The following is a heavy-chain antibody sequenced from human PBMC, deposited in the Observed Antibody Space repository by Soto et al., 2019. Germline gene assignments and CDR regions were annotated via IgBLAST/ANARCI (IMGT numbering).Heavy chain of an antibody. CDR1: DDSLSTYY. Sequence: PSETVSLTSNVSDDSLSTYYWSWIRQSAGKGLEWIGRIYASGSTNYNPSLKGRVSMSVDTSKKQFSLKMMSVTAADTAMYYCARSAIPRGGWFRPWGQGVLVTVSS. V-gene: IGHV4-4*07. CDR2: IYASGST. J-gene: IGHJ5*02. D-gene: IGHD2-21*01. CDR3: ARSAIPRGGWFRP.